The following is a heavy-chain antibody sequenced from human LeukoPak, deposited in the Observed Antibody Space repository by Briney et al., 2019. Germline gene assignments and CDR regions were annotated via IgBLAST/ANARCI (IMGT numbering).Heavy chain of an antibody. J-gene: IGHJ3*02. Sequence: GGSLRLSCAASGFTFSNYWMSWVRQPPGRGLEWVANIKQNGSEKYYVDSVRGRFTISRDNAKNSLYLQMNSLRAEDTAVYYCARGGGNDEGAFDIWGQGTMVTVSS. D-gene: IGHD1-1*01. CDR3: ARGGGNDEGAFDI. CDR1: GFTFSNYW. V-gene: IGHV3-7*01. CDR2: IKQNGSEK.